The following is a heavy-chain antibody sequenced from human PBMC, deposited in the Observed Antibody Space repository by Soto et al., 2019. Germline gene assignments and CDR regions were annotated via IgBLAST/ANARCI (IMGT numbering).Heavy chain of an antibody. CDR1: GYSFTSYW. D-gene: IGHD2-15*01. J-gene: IGHJ6*02. CDR3: ARAQEGDMVYYYYGMDV. CDR2: IYPGDSDT. V-gene: IGHV5-51*01. Sequence: GESLKISCKGSGYSFTSYWIGWVRQMPGKGLEWMGIIYPGDSDTRYSPSFQGQVTISADKSISTAYLRWSSLKASDTAMYYCARAQEGDMVYYYYGMDVWGQGTTVTVSS.